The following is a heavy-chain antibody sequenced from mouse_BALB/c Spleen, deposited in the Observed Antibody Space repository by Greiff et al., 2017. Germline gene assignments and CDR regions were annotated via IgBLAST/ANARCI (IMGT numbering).Heavy chain of an antibody. CDR3: ARHYGNYRAGYAMDY. V-gene: IGHV5-12-2*01. CDR2: ISNGGGST. CDR1: GFTFSSYT. J-gene: IGHJ4*01. D-gene: IGHD2-1*01. Sequence: QLVESGGGLVQPGGSLKLSCAASGFTFSSYTMSWVRQTPEKRLEWVAYISNGGGSTYYPDTVKGRFTISRDNAKNTLYLQMSSLKSEDTAMYYCARHYGNYRAGYAMDYWGQGTSVTVSS.